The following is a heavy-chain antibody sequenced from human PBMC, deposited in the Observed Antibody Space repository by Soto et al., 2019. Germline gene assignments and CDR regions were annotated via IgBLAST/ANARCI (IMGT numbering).Heavy chain of an antibody. J-gene: IGHJ4*02. D-gene: IGHD6-6*01. CDR2: IYHSGST. Sequence: PSETLSLTCAVSGGSISSRNWWNWVRQPPGKGLEWIGKIYHSGSTNYNPSLKSRVTISVDTSKNQFSLKLSSVTAADTAVYYCARGVYSSSSCFDYWGQGTLVTVSS. V-gene: IGHV4-4*02. CDR1: GGSISSRNW. CDR3: ARGVYSSSSCFDY.